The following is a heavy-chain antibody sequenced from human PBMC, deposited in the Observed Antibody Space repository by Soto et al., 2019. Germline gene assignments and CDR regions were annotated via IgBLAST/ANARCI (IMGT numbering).Heavy chain of an antibody. D-gene: IGHD6-19*01. CDR1: GYTFTSYD. CDR2: MNPNSGNT. Sequence: QVQLVQSGAEVKKPGASVKVSCKASGYTFTSYDINLVRQATGQGLEWMGWMNPNSGNTGYAQKFQSRVTMTRNTSISTAYMELSSLRSEDTAVYYCARAAYSSGWLDAFDIWGQGTMVTVSS. J-gene: IGHJ3*02. CDR3: ARAAYSSGWLDAFDI. V-gene: IGHV1-8*01.